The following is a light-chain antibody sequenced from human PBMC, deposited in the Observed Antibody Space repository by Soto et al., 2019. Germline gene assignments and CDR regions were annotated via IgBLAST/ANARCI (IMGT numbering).Light chain of an antibody. CDR1: SSDVGGYNY. CDR2: DVN. V-gene: IGLV2-14*01. CDR3: SSYTSSITYV. J-gene: IGLJ1*01. Sequence: QSALTQPASVSGSPGQSITMSCTGASSDVGGYNYVSWYQQRPDEAPKLMIYDVNNRPSGVSNRFSGSKSGNTASLTISGLQAEDEADYYCSSYTSSITYVFGTGTKLTVL.